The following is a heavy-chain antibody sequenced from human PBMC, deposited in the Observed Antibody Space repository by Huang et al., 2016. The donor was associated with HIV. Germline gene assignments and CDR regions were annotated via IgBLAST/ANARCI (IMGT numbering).Heavy chain of an antibody. D-gene: IGHD2-15*01. CDR2: IYYSGFS. Sequence: QVQLQESGPGLVKPSETLSLTCSVSGGSISSHYWSWIRQPPGKGLEWIGSIYYSGFSNYCPSLKSRVFISVDTSRNQFALKLSSVTAADTAVYYCARDRRHCSGGSCYYSDYWGHGTLVTVSS. V-gene: IGHV4-59*11. J-gene: IGHJ4*01. CDR3: ARDRRHCSGGSCYYSDY. CDR1: GGSISSHY.